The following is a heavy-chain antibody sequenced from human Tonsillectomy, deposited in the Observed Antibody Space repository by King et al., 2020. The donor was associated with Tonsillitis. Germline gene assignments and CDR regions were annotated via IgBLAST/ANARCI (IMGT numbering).Heavy chain of an antibody. Sequence: VQLVESGGGVVEPGGSLRLSCAASGFTFSNYGMRWVRQATGKGLEWVAFIRYDGSNKYYADSVKGRITISRDNSKNTLYLQMNSLRTEDTAVYYCAKRFRYYYDSLGYWGQGTLVTVSS. CDR2: IRYDGSNK. CDR3: AKRFRYYYDSLGY. D-gene: IGHD3-22*01. V-gene: IGHV3-30*02. J-gene: IGHJ4*02. CDR1: GFTFSNYG.